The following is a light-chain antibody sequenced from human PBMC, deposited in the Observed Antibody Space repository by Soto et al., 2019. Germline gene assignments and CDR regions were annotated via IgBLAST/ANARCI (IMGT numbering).Light chain of an antibody. V-gene: IGKV1-9*01. J-gene: IGKJ2*01. CDR3: QQLNSYPYT. Sequence: DIQLTQSPSFLSASVGDRVTITCRASQGITSYLAWYQQKPGKAPKLLIYAASTLQSGVPSRFSGSGSGTEFTLTISSLQPEDVATYYCQQLNSYPYTFGQGTKLGI. CDR2: AAS. CDR1: QGITSY.